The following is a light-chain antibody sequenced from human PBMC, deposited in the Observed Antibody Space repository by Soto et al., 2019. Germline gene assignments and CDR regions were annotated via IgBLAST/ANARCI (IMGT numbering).Light chain of an antibody. CDR3: QQYGGSPTT. CDR1: QSVRYRY. V-gene: IGKV3-20*01. Sequence: EIVLTQSPGALSLSPGESATLSCRASQSVRYRYLAWYHQKPGQAPKLRLYGASSRATGIPARFSGSGSGTDFTLTISRLEPEEFEVDYSQQYGGSPTTFGQGTKVAIK. CDR2: GAS. J-gene: IGKJ1*01.